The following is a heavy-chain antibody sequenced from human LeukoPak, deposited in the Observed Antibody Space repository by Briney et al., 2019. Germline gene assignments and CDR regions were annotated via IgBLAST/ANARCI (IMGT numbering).Heavy chain of an antibody. CDR1: GYTLNKLS. CDR3: ARGEAAKGDYFDY. V-gene: IGHV1-24*01. Sequence: ASVKVSCKVSGYTLNKLSMHWVRQAPGKGLEWMGGFDPEDGETIYAQKFQGRVTITEDTSTDTAYMELTSLRSEDTAVYYCARGEAAKGDYFDYWGQGTLVTVSS. J-gene: IGHJ4*02. CDR2: FDPEDGET. D-gene: IGHD2-15*01.